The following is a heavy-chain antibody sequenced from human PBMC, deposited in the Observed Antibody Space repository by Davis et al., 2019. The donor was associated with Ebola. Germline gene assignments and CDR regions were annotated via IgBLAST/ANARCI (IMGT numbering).Heavy chain of an antibody. J-gene: IGHJ4*02. CDR2: ISGSGGST. CDR1: GFTVSSNY. V-gene: IGHV3-23*01. Sequence: GESLKISCAASGFTVSSNYMSWVRQAPGKGLEWVSAISGSGGSTYYADSVKGRFTISRDNSKNTHYLQMNSLRAEDTALYYCAKDRGNYYDSSGFYGYWGQGTLVTVSS. D-gene: IGHD3-22*01. CDR3: AKDRGNYYDSSGFYGY.